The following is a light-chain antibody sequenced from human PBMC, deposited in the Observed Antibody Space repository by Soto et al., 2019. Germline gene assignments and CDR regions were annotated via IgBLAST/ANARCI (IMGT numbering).Light chain of an antibody. CDR3: CSYAGSYV. V-gene: IGLV2-23*02. CDR2: EVS. CDR1: SSDVGSYNL. Sequence: DLTQPASVSGSPGQSSTISCPRTSSDVGSYNLVSWYQQHPGKAPKVMIYEVSKRPSGVSNRFSGSKSGNAASLTISGLQAEDEADYYCCSYAGSYVFGTGTKVTVL. J-gene: IGLJ1*01.